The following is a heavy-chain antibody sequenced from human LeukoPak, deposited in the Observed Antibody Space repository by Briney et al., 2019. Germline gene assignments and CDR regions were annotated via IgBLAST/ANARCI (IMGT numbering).Heavy chain of an antibody. CDR3: ARDGRSGTSNPAFDI. J-gene: IGHJ3*02. D-gene: IGHD1-26*01. CDR2: IWHDGSHE. Sequence: PGRSLRLSCAASGFTFSTYGMHWVRQAPGKGLEWVALIWHDGSHESYADSVKGRFTISRDNSKNTLYLQMNSLRDEDTALYHCARDGRSGTSNPAFDIWGQETMVTVSS. V-gene: IGHV3-33*01. CDR1: GFTFSTYG.